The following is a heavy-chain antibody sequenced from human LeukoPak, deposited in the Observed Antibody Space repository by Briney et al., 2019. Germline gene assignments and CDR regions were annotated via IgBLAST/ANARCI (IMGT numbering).Heavy chain of an antibody. J-gene: IGHJ4*02. CDR1: GFTFSDYA. D-gene: IGHD3-10*01. CDR3: AKGAALWCGGERSFDN. Sequence: GGSLRLSCAASGFTFSDYAMTWVRQVPGKGLEWVSSISGRGGSIFFADSVKGRFSISRDNSKNTLFLQMNSLRAEDTAVYYCAKGAALWCGGERSFDNWGQGTLVTVSS. V-gene: IGHV3-23*01. CDR2: ISGRGGSI.